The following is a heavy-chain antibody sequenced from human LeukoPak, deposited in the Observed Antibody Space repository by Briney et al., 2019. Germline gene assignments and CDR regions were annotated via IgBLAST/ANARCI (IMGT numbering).Heavy chain of an antibody. J-gene: IGHJ4*02. CDR3: VRDHWRGYHDNSGPDF. CDR2: INDAGTER. CDR1: GFTFSTTW. V-gene: IGHV3-7*01. D-gene: IGHD5-12*01. Sequence: PGGSLRLSCAASGFTFSTTWMSWVRQAPGKGVEGVANINDAGTERYYADFVKGRFTLSRDNANRFLDLQMDNLRAEDTAVYYCVRDHWRGYHDNSGPDFWGQGTLVSVSS.